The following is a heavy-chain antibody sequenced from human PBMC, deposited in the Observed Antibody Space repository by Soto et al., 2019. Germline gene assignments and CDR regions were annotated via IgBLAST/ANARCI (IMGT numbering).Heavy chain of an antibody. D-gene: IGHD6-19*01. J-gene: IGHJ6*02. V-gene: IGHV3-30*18. CDR1: GFTFSSYG. Sequence: GGSLRLSCAASGFTFSSYGMHWVRQAPGKGLEWVAVISYDGSNKYYADSVKGRFTISRDNSKNTLYLQMNSLRAEDTAVYYCAKDRGGSGWYISYYYGMDVWGQGTTVTVSS. CDR3: AKDRGGSGWYISYYYGMDV. CDR2: ISYDGSNK.